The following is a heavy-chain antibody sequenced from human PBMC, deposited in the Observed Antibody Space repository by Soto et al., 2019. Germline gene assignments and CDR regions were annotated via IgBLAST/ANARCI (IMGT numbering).Heavy chain of an antibody. CDR3: ARALILTGYYIHDAFDI. J-gene: IGHJ3*02. Sequence: SETLSLTCAVSGDSISSYYCMWIRQPPGKGLEYIGYLYYGRSANYNPSLKSRVTISVDTSKNQFSLKLSSVTAADTAVYYCARALILTGYYIHDAFDIWGQGTMVTVSS. CDR2: LYYGRSA. CDR1: GDSISSYY. V-gene: IGHV4-59*01. D-gene: IGHD3-9*01.